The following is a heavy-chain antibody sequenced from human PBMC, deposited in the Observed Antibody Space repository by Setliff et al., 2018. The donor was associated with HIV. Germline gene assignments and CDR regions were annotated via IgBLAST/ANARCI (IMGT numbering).Heavy chain of an antibody. CDR1: GGSIGSHDW. D-gene: IGHD3-22*01. Sequence: ETLSLTCAVYGGSIGSHDWWSWVRQTPGKGLEWIGEVHDNGNTNYNPSLKSRVTVSVDKSKNQFSLKVTSVTAADTALYYCARNLDTSANYFTPFFDYWGQATLVTVSS. J-gene: IGHJ4*02. V-gene: IGHV4-4*02. CDR3: ARNLDTSANYFTPFFDY. CDR2: VHDNGNT.